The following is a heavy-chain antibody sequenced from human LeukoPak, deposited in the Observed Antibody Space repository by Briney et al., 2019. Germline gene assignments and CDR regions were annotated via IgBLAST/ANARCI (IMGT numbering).Heavy chain of an antibody. V-gene: IGHV3-15*01. CDR2: IKSKTDGGTT. Sequence: PGGSLRLSCAASGFTFSNAWMSWVRQAPGKGLEWVGRIKSKTDGGTTDYAAPVKGRFTISRDDSKNTLYLQMNSLKTEDTAVYYCTTENPAAYYFDYWGQGTLVTVSS. J-gene: IGHJ4*02. CDR3: TTENPAAYYFDY. D-gene: IGHD6-25*01. CDR1: GFTFSNAW.